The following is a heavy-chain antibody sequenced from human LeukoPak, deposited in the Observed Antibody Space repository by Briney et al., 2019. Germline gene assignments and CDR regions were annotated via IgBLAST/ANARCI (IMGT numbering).Heavy chain of an antibody. J-gene: IGHJ4*02. V-gene: IGHV4-31*03. CDR2: IYYTGST. Sequence: SETLSLTCTVSGDSMSNGGCFWSWIRQHPGKGLEWIGYIYYTGSTTYNPSLQSRVTISVDTSKNNFSLRLNPVTAADTAVYFCARGLPGARIPYHFDSWGQGTLVAVSS. CDR1: GDSMSNGGCF. CDR3: ARGLPGARIPYHFDS. D-gene: IGHD1-1*01.